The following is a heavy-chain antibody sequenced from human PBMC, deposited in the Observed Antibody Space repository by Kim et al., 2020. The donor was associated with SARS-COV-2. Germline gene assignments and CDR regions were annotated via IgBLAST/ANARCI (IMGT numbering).Heavy chain of an antibody. CDR3: ARSGPSITGFDY. V-gene: IGHV1-18*01. D-gene: IGHD1-20*01. Sequence: TNDAQKRKGRITMTTDTSTSTVYMELRSLRSDDTAIYYCARSGPSITGFDYWGQGTLVTVSS. CDR2: T. J-gene: IGHJ4*02.